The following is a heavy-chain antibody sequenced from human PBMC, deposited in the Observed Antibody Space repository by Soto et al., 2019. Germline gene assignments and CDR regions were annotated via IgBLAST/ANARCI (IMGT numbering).Heavy chain of an antibody. CDR2: ISYDGSNK. V-gene: IGHV3-30-3*01. CDR3: ARKNYCDSHEDFDY. J-gene: IGHJ4*02. Sequence: QAPGKGLEWVAVISYDGSNKYYADSVKGRFTISRDNSKNTLYLQMNSLRAEDTAVYYCARKNYCDSHEDFDYWGQGT. D-gene: IGHD3-22*01.